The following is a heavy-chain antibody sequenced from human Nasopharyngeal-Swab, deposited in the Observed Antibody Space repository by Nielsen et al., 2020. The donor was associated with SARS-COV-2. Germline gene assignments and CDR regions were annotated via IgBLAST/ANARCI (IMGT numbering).Heavy chain of an antibody. CDR2: IGVKDHNYAT. CDR3: TTDFYFDY. Sequence: GESLNISCAASGFIFSSSPIHWVRPASGKGPEWVGLIGVKDHNYATTYGPSVQGRFTISRDDSKNTAFLQMDSLKTEDTALYYCTTDFYFDYWSQGTLVTVAS. CDR1: GFIFSSSP. J-gene: IGHJ4*02. V-gene: IGHV3-73*01.